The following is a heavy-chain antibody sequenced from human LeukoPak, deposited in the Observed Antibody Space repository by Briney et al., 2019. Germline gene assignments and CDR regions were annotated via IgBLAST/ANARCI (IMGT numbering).Heavy chain of an antibody. CDR2: IKQDGSEK. CDR3: ARDGSVTYYDFWSGYSPAGYYDY. V-gene: IGHV3-7*05. Sequence: GGSLRLSCAASGLTFSSYWMSWVRQAPGKGLEWVANIKQDGSEKYYVDSVKGRFTISRDNAKNSLYLQMNSLRAEDTAVYYCARDGSVTYYDFWSGYSPAGYYDYWGQGTLVTVSS. CDR1: GLTFSSYW. J-gene: IGHJ4*02. D-gene: IGHD3-3*01.